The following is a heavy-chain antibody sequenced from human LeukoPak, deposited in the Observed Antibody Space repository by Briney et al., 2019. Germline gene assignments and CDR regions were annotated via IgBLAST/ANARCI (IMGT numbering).Heavy chain of an antibody. CDR2: INPNSCGT. J-gene: IGHJ5*02. Sequence: GASVKVSCKASGYTFTCYYMQWVRQAPGQGLDGMGWINPNSCGTNYPQKFQERVTMTRDTSISTAYIDLSMLRSDDTAVYYCARGGSGYCSGGRCYANWFDPWGQGTLVSVSS. CDR3: ARGGSGYCSGGRCYANWFDP. V-gene: IGHV1-2*02. D-gene: IGHD2-15*01. CDR1: GYTFTCYY.